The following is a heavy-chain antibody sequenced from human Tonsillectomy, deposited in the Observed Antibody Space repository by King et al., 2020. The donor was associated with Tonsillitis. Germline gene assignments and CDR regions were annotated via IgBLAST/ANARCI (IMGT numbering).Heavy chain of an antibody. CDR1: GFTFRTYG. CDR3: AREPDHGHNFFDY. Sequence: VQLVESGGGVVQPGGSLRLSCAASGFTFRTYGMHWVRQDPGKGLEWVALIWYDGSNKYYADSVKGRFTISRDNSKNTLYLQMNTLGGEDKAVYYCAREPDHGHNFFDYWGQGILVTVSS. J-gene: IGHJ4*02. V-gene: IGHV3-33*08. CDR2: IWYDGSNK. D-gene: IGHD1-14*01.